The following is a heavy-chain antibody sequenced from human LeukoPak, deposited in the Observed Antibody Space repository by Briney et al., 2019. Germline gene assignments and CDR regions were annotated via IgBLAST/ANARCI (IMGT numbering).Heavy chain of an antibody. CDR3: ARVAAGYSVNYFDY. Sequence: GGSLRLSCAASGFTFSAYWMTWVRQAPGKGLEWVANIQENGNAKYYVDSVKGRFTISRDNVENSLYLQMNSLRDEDTAVYYCARVAAGYSVNYFDYWGQGTLVTVSS. J-gene: IGHJ4*02. D-gene: IGHD4-23*01. CDR2: IQENGNAK. V-gene: IGHV3-7*01. CDR1: GFTFSAYW.